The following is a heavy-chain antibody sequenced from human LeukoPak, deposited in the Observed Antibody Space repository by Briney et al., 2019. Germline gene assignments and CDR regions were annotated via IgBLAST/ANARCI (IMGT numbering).Heavy chain of an antibody. CDR1: GLTFSSYA. CDR2: ISYDGSNK. J-gene: IGHJ4*02. CDR3: ASAPALPHLFDY. Sequence: GGSLRLSCAASGLTFSSYAMHWVRQAPGKGLEWVAVISYDGSNKYYADSVKGRFTISRDNSKNTLYLQMNSLRPEDTAVYYCASAPALPHLFDYWGQGTLVTVSS. V-gene: IGHV3-30*04.